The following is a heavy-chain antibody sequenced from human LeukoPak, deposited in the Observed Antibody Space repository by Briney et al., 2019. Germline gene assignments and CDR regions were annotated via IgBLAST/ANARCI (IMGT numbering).Heavy chain of an antibody. Sequence: GSLRLSCAASGFTFSSYAMSWVRQAPGKGLEWVSAISGSGGSTYYADSVKGRFTISRDNSKNTLYLQMNSLRAEDTAVYYCAKDRGSPDAFDIWGQGTMVTVSS. V-gene: IGHV3-23*01. D-gene: IGHD1-26*01. CDR2: ISGSGGST. J-gene: IGHJ3*02. CDR1: GFTFSSYA. CDR3: AKDRGSPDAFDI.